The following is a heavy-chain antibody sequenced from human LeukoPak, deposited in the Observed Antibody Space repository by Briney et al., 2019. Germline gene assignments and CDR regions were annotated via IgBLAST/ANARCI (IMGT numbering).Heavy chain of an antibody. CDR2: ISAYNGNT. J-gene: IGHJ4*02. D-gene: IGHD6-13*01. Sequence: RAASVKVSCKASGGTFSSYAISWVRQAPGQGLEWMGWISAYNGNTNYAQKLQGRVTMTTDTSTSTAYMELRSLRSDDTAVYYCAREYSSSWYVSVDYFDYWGQGTLVTVSS. V-gene: IGHV1-18*01. CDR3: AREYSSSWYVSVDYFDY. CDR1: GGTFSSYA.